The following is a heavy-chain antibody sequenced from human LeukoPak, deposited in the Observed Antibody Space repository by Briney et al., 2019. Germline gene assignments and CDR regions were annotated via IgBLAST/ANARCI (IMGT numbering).Heavy chain of an antibody. CDR3: AKDRDSSYYYYMDV. CDR1: GFTVSSNY. D-gene: IGHD5-18*01. J-gene: IGHJ6*03. CDR2: ISGSGGST. V-gene: IGHV3-23*01. Sequence: PGGSLRLSCAASGFTVSSNYMTWVRQAPGKGLEWVSAISGSGGSTYYADSVKGRFTISRDNSKNTLYLQMNSLRAEDTAVYYCAKDRDSSYYYYMDVWGKGTTVTVSS.